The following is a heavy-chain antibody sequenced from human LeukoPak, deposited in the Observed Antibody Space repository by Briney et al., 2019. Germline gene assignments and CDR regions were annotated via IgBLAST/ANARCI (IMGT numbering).Heavy chain of an antibody. D-gene: IGHD3-22*01. CDR2: IRYDGSNK. CDR3: AKEGYYDSSGYYI. V-gene: IGHV3-30*02. CDR1: GFTFGSYG. J-gene: IGHJ4*02. Sequence: GGSLRLSCAASGFTFGSYGMHWVRQAPGKGLEWVAFIRYDGSNKYYADSVKGRFTISRDNSKNTLYLQMNSLRAEDTAVYYCAKEGYYDSSGYYIWGQGTLVTVSS.